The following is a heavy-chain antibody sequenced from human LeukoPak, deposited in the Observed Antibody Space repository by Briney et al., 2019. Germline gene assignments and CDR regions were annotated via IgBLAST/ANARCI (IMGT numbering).Heavy chain of an antibody. Sequence: PGRSLRLSCAASGFAFDDYAMHWVRQAPGKGLEWVSGISWNSGTIGYADSVKGRFTISRDNSKNTLYLQMNSLRAEDTAVYYCARVYYYYYGMDVWGQGTTVTVSS. CDR2: ISWNSGTI. J-gene: IGHJ6*02. V-gene: IGHV3-9*01. CDR1: GFAFDDYA. CDR3: ARVYYYYYGMDV.